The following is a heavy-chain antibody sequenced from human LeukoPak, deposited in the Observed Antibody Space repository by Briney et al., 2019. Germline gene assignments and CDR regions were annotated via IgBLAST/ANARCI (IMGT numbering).Heavy chain of an antibody. CDR1: GFTFSSYS. Sequence: PGGSLRLSCAASGFTFSSYSMNWVRQAPGKGLEWVSGITGNGATTYYADSVKGRFTISRDNSKNTLYLQMNSLRAEDTAVYYCAKGGDGYNLDYWGQGTLVTVSS. CDR3: AKGGDGYNLDY. J-gene: IGHJ4*02. V-gene: IGHV3-23*01. CDR2: ITGNGATT. D-gene: IGHD5-24*01.